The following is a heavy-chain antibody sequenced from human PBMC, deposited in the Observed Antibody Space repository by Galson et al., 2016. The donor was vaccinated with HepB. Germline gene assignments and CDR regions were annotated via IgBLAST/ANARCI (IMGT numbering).Heavy chain of an antibody. CDR2: LYYRGST. CDR1: GGSISSSTYY. D-gene: IGHD1-1*01. J-gene: IGHJ5*02. CDR3: ATTLAPRGPRNWNDVNLLDP. V-gene: IGHV4-39*02. Sequence: SETLSLTCTVSGGSISSSTYYWGWIRQPPGKGLEWIGSLYYRGSTLYNPSLKSRVTISVDMSKNHFSLKVRSVTAADTAVYYCATTLAPRGPRNWNDVNLLDPWGQGTLVTVSS.